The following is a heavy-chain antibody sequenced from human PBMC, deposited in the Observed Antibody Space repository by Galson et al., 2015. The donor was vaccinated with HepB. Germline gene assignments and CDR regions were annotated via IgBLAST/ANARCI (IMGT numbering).Heavy chain of an antibody. V-gene: IGHV5-51*01. CDR1: GYSFTSYW. J-gene: IGHJ4*02. CDR3: ARQGDYYDSSGYYYEEGFDY. D-gene: IGHD3-22*01. CDR2: IYPGDSDT. Sequence: QSGAEVKKPGESLKISCKGSGYSFTSYWIGWVRQMPGKGLEWMGIIYPGDSDTRYSPSFQGQVTISADKSISTAYLQWSSLKASDTAMYYYARQGDYYDSSGYYYEEGFDYWGQGTLVTVSS.